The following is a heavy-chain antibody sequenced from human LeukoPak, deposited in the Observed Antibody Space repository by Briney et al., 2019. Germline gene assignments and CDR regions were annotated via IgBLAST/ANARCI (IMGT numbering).Heavy chain of an antibody. CDR3: ARGFDCSSTSCYPYYYYYMDV. D-gene: IGHD2-2*01. CDR2: IYYSGST. CDR1: GGSISSYY. V-gene: IGHV4-59*12. Sequence: SETLSLTCTVSGGSISSYYWSWIRQPPGKGLEWIGYIYYSGSTNYNPSLKSRVTMSVDTSKNQFSLKLSSVTAADTAVYYCARGFDCSSTSCYPYYYYYMDVWGKGTTVTISS. J-gene: IGHJ6*03.